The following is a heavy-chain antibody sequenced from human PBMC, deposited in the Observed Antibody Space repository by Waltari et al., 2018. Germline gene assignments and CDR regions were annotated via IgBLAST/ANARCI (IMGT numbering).Heavy chain of an antibody. CDR3: ARSMNYGPDY. V-gene: IGHV3-74*01. D-gene: IGHD3-10*01. J-gene: IGHJ4*02. CDR1: ALTFSTYW. CDR2: LNPDGRTT. Sequence: EGQLVESGGDLVQPGGSLRLSCAASALTFSTYWMHWVRQAPGKGLVGVARLNPDGRTTTYADSVRGRFSISRDNAKNTLYLQMNSLTVEDTAVYFCARSMNYGPDYWGRGTLVTVSS.